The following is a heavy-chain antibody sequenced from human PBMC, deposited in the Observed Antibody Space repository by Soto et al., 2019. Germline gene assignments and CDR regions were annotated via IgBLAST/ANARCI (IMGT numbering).Heavy chain of an antibody. CDR3: ARGAYNRAYDM. D-gene: IGHD1-20*01. J-gene: IGHJ3*02. V-gene: IGHV3-53*01. Sequence: QLVESGGGLIQPGGSLRLSCVVSGFTVSGNYMTWVRQAPGKGLEWVSVLYSGGSTYYADSVKGRFTISRDDSKNTLYLQVSNLRAEDTAVYYCARGAYNRAYDMWGQGTVVTVSS. CDR2: LYSGGST. CDR1: GFTVSGNY.